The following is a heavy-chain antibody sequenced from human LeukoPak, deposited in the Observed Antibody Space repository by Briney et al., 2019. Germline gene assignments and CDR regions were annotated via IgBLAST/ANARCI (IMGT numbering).Heavy chain of an antibody. CDR3: ARDIGDFWSGYPPPHDY. Sequence: GGSLRLSCAASGFTFSSYWMSWVRQAPGKGLEWVANIKQDGSEKYYVDSVKGRFTISRDNAKNSLYLQMNSLRAEDTAVYYCARDIGDFWSGYPPPHDYWGQGTLVTVSS. V-gene: IGHV3-7*01. CDR2: IKQDGSEK. D-gene: IGHD3-3*01. CDR1: GFTFSSYW. J-gene: IGHJ4*02.